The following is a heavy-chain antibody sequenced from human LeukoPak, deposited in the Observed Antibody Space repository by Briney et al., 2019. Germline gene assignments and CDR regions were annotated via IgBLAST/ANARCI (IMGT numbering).Heavy chain of an antibody. D-gene: IGHD3-22*01. CDR3: ARFNSDYYDSSGYLDY. CDR1: GGSISSYY. J-gene: IGHJ4*02. CDR2: IYTSGST. V-gene: IGHV4-4*07. Sequence: SETLSLTCTVSGGSISSYYWSWIRQPAGKGLEWIGRIYTSGSTNYNPSLKSRVTISVDTSKNQFSLKLSSVTAADTAVYYCARFNSDYYDSSGYLDYWGQGTLVTVSS.